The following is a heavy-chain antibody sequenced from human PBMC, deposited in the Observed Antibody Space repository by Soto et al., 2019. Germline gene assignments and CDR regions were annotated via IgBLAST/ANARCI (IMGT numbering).Heavy chain of an antibody. J-gene: IGHJ3*02. CDR3: ARPSRLAGLNYSDDIGYGDAFEI. CDR2: IIPIFATT. D-gene: IGHD3-22*01. Sequence: QVQLVQSGAEVKNPGSSVRVSCKASGGTFSSYALTWLRQAPGQGLESMGGIIPIFATTNYAQKFQGRLTITADKTTSTDYMELRSLTSEATAVYYCARPSRLAGLNYSDDIGYGDAFEIWGQGTVVTVSS. CDR1: GGTFSSYA. V-gene: IGHV1-69*06.